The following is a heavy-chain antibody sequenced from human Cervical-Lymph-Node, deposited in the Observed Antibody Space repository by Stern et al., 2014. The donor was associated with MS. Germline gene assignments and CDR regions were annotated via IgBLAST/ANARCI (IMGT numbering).Heavy chain of an antibody. CDR1: GGSISPYY. CDR2: IDSSGST. Sequence: QLQLQESGPRLVKPSETLSLTCTVSGGSISPYYWSWIRQPPGKGLEWVGYIDSSGSTKYSPSLKSRVTISVDTSKNQFSLKLSSVTAADKAVYYCARDSDCSGGNCYPNSWFDPWGQGTLVTVSS. D-gene: IGHD2-15*01. J-gene: IGHJ5*02. CDR3: ARDSDCSGGNCYPNSWFDP. V-gene: IGHV4-59*01.